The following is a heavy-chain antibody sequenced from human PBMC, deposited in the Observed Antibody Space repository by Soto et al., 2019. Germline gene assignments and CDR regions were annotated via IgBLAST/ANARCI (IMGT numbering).Heavy chain of an antibody. J-gene: IGHJ4*02. Sequence: QVQLVQSGAEVKKPGASVKVSCKASGYTFTSDAMHWVRQAPGQRLEWMGWINAGNGNTKYSQKFQGRVTITRDTSASTAYMELSSLRSEDTAVYYCAAPALPGPNDHADYGFDYWGQGTLVTVSS. CDR3: AAPALPGPNDHADYGFDY. V-gene: IGHV1-3*01. CDR1: GYTFTSDA. D-gene: IGHD4-17*01. CDR2: INAGNGNT.